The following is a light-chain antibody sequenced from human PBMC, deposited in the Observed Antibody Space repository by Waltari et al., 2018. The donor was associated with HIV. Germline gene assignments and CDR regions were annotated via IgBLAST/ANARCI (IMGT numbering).Light chain of an antibody. CDR2: AAS. CDR1: QGIGTS. CDR3: QQANNFPLS. Sequence: IQMTQSPSSLSASVGGRVTSTCRASQGIGTSLAWYQQKPGKAPHLLIYAASGLQSGVPSRFSGSGSGTVFTLTISDLQPEDSASYYCQQANNFPLSFGGGTKVQV. J-gene: IGKJ4*01. V-gene: IGKV1-12*01.